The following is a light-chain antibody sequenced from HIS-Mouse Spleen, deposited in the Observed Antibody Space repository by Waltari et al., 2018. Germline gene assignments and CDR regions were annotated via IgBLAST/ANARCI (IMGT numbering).Light chain of an antibody. CDR2: DVS. CDR3: CSYAGSYTLV. V-gene: IGLV2-11*01. Sequence: QSALTQPRSVSGSPGQSVTIPCTGTSRDVGGYNYVSWYHQPPGKAPKLMIYDVSKRPSGVPDRFSGSKSGNTASLTISGLQAEDEADYYCCSYAGSYTLVFGGGTKLTVL. J-gene: IGLJ2*01. CDR1: SRDVGGYNY.